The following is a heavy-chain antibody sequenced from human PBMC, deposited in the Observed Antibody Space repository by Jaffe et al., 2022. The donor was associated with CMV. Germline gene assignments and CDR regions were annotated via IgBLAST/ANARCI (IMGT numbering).Heavy chain of an antibody. J-gene: IGHJ4*02. CDR1: GYSFLSYG. CDR2: ISPYNGHT. V-gene: IGHV1-18*04. D-gene: IGHD5-18*01. Sequence: QLVQSGVEVKKPGASVKVSCAASGYSFLSYGIHWVRQAPGQAPGQGLEWMGWISPYNGHTNYVQKFQGRVTMTTDTSTSTAHMELRSLTSDDTAVYYCARGGTAMNTLPFDDWGQGTLVTVSS. CDR3: ARGGTAMNTLPFDD.